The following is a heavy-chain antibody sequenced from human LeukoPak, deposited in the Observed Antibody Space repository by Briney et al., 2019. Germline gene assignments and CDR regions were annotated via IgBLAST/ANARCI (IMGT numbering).Heavy chain of an antibody. D-gene: IGHD6-13*01. CDR3: ARRGYKQLVPFDY. CDR1: GGSISSGGYY. J-gene: IGHJ4*02. Sequence: PSETLSLTCTVSGGSISSGGYYWSWIRQHPGKGLEWIGYIYYSGSTYYNPSLKSRVTISVDTSKNQFSLKLSSVTAADTAVYYCARRGYKQLVPFDYWGQGTQVTVSS. V-gene: IGHV4-31*03. CDR2: IYYSGST.